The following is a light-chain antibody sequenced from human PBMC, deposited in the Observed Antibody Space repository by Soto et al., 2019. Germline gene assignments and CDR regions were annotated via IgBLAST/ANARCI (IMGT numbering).Light chain of an antibody. Sequence: EIVLTQSPATLSLSPGERGTFSCRASQSVSSYLAWYQQKPGQAPRLLIYDASNRATGIPARFSGSGSGTDLTLTISSPESEDFAVYYCQQRSNWPVTFGQGTRLEIK. CDR2: DAS. J-gene: IGKJ5*01. CDR3: QQRSNWPVT. V-gene: IGKV3-11*01. CDR1: QSVSSY.